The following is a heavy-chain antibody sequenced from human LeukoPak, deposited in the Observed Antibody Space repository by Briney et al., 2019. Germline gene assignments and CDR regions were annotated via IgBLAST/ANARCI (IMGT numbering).Heavy chain of an antibody. J-gene: IGHJ5*02. Sequence: SETLSLTCAVYGGSVSGYYWSWIRQPPGKGLEWIGEINHSGSTDYNPSLKSRVTISVDTSKNQFSLKLSSGTAADTAVYYCARGGAYGGNSYNWFDPWGQGTLVTVSS. CDR3: ARGGAYGGNSYNWFDP. V-gene: IGHV4-34*01. D-gene: IGHD4-23*01. CDR2: INHSGST. CDR1: GGSVSGYY.